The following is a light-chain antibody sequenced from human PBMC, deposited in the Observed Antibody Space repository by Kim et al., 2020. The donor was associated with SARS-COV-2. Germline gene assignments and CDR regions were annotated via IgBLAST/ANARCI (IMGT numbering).Light chain of an antibody. CDR1: QSVSSN. CDR2: GAS. CDR3: QQHSIWPTLT. V-gene: IGKV3-15*01. J-gene: IGKJ4*01. Sequence: EIVITQSPATLSVSPGERATLSCRASQSVSSNFSWYQQQPGQPPSILIYGASTSATGIPPGFSGSGSGTEFTLTISSLQSEDFAVYYCQQHSIWPTLTFGGGTKVDIK.